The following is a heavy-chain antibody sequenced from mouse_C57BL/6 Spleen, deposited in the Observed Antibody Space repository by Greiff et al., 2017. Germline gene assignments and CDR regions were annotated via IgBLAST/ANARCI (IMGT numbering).Heavy chain of an antibody. Sequence: QVHVKQSGAELVRPGASVTLSCKASGYTFTDYEMHWVKQTPVHGLEWIGAIDPETGGTAYNQKFKGKAILTADKSSSTAYMELRSLTSEDSAVYYCTRSSVDVEAWFAYWGQGTLVTVSA. CDR2: IDPETGGT. CDR3: TRSSVDVEAWFAY. V-gene: IGHV1-15*01. J-gene: IGHJ3*01. CDR1: GYTFTDYE.